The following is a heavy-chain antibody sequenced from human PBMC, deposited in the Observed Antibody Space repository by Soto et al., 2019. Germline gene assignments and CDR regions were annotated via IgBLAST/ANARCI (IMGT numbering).Heavy chain of an antibody. Sequence: GGSLRLSCAASGFTFSSYGMHWVRQAPGKGLEWVAVIWYDGSNKYYADSVKGRFTISRDNSKNTLYLQMNSLRAEDTAVYYCAREGSHDYGDYYYYGMDVWGQGTTVTVSS. CDR3: AREGSHDYGDYYYYGMDV. D-gene: IGHD4-17*01. CDR2: IWYDGSNK. V-gene: IGHV3-33*01. J-gene: IGHJ6*02. CDR1: GFTFSSYG.